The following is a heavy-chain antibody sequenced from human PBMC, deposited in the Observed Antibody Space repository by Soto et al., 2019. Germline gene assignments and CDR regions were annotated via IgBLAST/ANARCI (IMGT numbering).Heavy chain of an antibody. D-gene: IGHD3-22*01. CDR2: INHSGNT. CDR1: GGSFSGYY. Sequence: SETLSLTCAVYGGSFSGYYWTWIRQPPGKGLEWTGEINHSGNTNSNPSLKSRVTISVDTSKNRFSLKLSSVTAADTAVYYCARGFSMIVEVQRDAPDKYYFDSWGQGXLVTVSS. J-gene: IGHJ4*02. V-gene: IGHV4-34*01. CDR3: ARGFSMIVEVQRDAPDKYYFDS.